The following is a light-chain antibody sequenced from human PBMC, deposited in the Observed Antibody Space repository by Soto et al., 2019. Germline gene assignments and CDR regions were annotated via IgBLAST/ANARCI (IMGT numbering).Light chain of an antibody. CDR3: SSYAGSDNLAV. V-gene: IGLV2-8*01. Sequence: QSALTQPPSASGSPGQSVTISCTGTSSDVGGYNYVSWYQHHPGTGPKLMIYEVTKRPSGVPDRFSGSKSGNTASLTVSGLQAEDEADYYFSSYAGSDNLAVFGGGTKVTVL. CDR1: SSDVGGYNY. CDR2: EVT. J-gene: IGLJ2*01.